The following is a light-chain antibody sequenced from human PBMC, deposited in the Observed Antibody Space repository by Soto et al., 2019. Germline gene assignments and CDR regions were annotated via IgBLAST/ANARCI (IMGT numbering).Light chain of an antibody. V-gene: IGKV1-5*03. CDR2: KAS. CDR1: QSISIW. J-gene: IGKJ1*01. CDR3: QQYINRWT. Sequence: DIQMTQSPSTLSASVGDRVTITCRASQSISIWLAWYQQKPGKAPKLLIYKASSLESGVPSRFSGSGSGTEFTLTLSSLQTEDFATYYCQQYINRWTFGPGTKVEIK.